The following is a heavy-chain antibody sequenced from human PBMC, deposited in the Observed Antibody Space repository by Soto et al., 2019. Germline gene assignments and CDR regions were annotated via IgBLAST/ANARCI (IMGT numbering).Heavy chain of an antibody. Sequence: QITLKESGPTLVKPTQTLTLTCTFSGFSLSTSGVGVNWIRQPPGKALEWLALIYWNDDKRYSPSLKSRLTITKDTSKNQVVLTMTNMDPVDTGTYYCAHVAVGSGSLPSHYLGQGTLVPVSS. CDR1: GFSLSTSGVG. CDR2: IYWNDDK. J-gene: IGHJ4*02. CDR3: AHVAVGSGSLPSHY. D-gene: IGHD3-10*01. V-gene: IGHV2-5*01.